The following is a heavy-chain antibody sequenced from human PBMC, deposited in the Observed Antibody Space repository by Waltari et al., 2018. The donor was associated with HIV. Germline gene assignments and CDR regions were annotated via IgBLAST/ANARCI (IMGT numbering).Heavy chain of an antibody. CDR2: MCRGGIT. J-gene: IGHJ6*02. CDR1: GFTVSSNY. CDR3: ASIAYCGGDCYPRGMDV. D-gene: IGHD2-21*02. Sequence: EVQLVESGGGLVQPGGSLRLSCAASGFTVSSNYMSWVRQAPGRGLEWVSVMCRGGITYYAESVKGRFPISGDKSKNTLYLQMNSLRAEDTAVYYCASIAYCGGDCYPRGMDVWGQGTTVTVSS. V-gene: IGHV3-66*01.